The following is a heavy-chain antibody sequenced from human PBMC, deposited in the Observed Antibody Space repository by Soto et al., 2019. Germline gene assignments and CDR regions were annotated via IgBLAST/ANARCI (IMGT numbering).Heavy chain of an antibody. Sequence: QVQLVQSGAEVKKPGSSVKVSCKASGGTFSSYAISWVRQAPGQGLEWMEGTIPIFGTTNYAQKFQGRVTITADESTSTAYMELSSLRSEDTAVYYCASPYSSSFYYYGLDVWGQGTTVTVSS. CDR3: ASPYSSSFYYYGLDV. V-gene: IGHV1-69*12. D-gene: IGHD6-6*01. CDR1: GGTFSSYA. J-gene: IGHJ6*02. CDR2: TIPIFGTT.